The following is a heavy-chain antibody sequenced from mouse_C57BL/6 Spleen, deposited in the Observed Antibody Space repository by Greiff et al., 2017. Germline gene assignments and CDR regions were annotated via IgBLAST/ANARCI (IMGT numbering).Heavy chain of an antibody. CDR3: ARSAYSDYDFDD. J-gene: IGHJ2*01. Sequence: QVQLQQSGAELVRPGTSVKVSCTASGYAFTNYLIEWVQQRPGQGLEWIGAINPGSGGTNYNEKFKGQATLTADKSASTAYMQLSSLTSEDSEVYVCARSAYSDYDFDDWGQGTTLTVSS. CDR2: INPGSGGT. V-gene: IGHV1-54*01. D-gene: IGHD2-4*01. CDR1: GYAFTNYL.